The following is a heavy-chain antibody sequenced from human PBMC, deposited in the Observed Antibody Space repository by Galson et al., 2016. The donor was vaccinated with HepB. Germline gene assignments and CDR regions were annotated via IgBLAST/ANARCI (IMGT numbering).Heavy chain of an antibody. D-gene: IGHD1-26*01. Sequence: SLRLSCAASGFTFSNAWMSWVRQAPGKGLEWVGRSRKKGNSYTTEYAASVKGRFTISRDDSVNSLYLQMNSLKTEDSAVYYCARDFMGSYDYWGQGTLVTVSS. V-gene: IGHV3-72*01. J-gene: IGHJ4*02. CDR3: ARDFMGSYDY. CDR2: SRKKGNSYTT. CDR1: GFTFSNAW.